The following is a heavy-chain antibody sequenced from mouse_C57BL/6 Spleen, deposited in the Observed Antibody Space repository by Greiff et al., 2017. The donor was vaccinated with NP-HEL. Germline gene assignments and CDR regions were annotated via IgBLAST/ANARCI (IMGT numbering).Heavy chain of an antibody. J-gene: IGHJ4*01. V-gene: IGHV5-17*01. D-gene: IGHD4-1*01. CDR2: ISSGSSTF. CDR1: GFTFSDYG. Sequence: EVKLMESGGGLVKPGGSLKLSCAASGFTFSDYGMHWVRQAPETGLEWVAYISSGSSTFYYADTVKGRFTISRDNAKNTLFLQMTSLRSEDTAMYYCARLGYAMDYWGQGTSVTVSS. CDR3: ARLGYAMDY.